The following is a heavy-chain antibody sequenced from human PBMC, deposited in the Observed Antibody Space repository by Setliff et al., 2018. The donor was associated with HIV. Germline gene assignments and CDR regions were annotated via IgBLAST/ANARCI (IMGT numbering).Heavy chain of an antibody. CDR1: SGSISSNTYY. CDR2: VFHIGST. CDR3: ARLGIANAPDDY. V-gene: IGHV4-39*01. J-gene: IGHJ4*02. Sequence: SETLSLTCSVSSGSISSNTYYWSWIRQPPGRGLEWIASVFHIGSTYHNPSLKSRVSISIDTSKTQVSLKLWSVTAADTAVYYCARLGIANAPDDYWGQGTLVTVSS. D-gene: IGHD2-21*01.